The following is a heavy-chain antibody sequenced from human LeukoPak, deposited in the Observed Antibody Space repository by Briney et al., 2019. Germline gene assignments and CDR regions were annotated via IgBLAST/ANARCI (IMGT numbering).Heavy chain of an antibody. CDR1: GFTFSNYG. V-gene: IGHV3-30*18. D-gene: IGHD2-8*02. CDR3: AKAEYCTGARCYSAAFAY. Sequence: GGSLRLSCAASGFTFSNYGLHWVRQAPGKGLEWLAVISYYGSNKYYEDSVQGRFTISRDNSKNSLYLQMNSLRAEATSVYYCAKAEYCTGARCYSAAFAYWGQGTLVTVSS. CDR2: ISYYGSNK. J-gene: IGHJ4*02.